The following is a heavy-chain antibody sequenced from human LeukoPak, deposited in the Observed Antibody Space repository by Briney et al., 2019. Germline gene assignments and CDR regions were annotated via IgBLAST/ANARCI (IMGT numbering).Heavy chain of an antibody. V-gene: IGHV4-34*01. D-gene: IGHD3-10*01. CDR3: ASNSFDYYGSGSYSVDY. Sequence: SETLSLTCAVYGGSFSGYYWSWIRQPPGKGREWIGEINHSGSTNYNPSLKSRVTISVDTSKNQFSLKLSSVTAADTAVYYCASNSFDYYGSGSYSVDYWGQGTLVTVSS. CDR2: INHSGST. CDR1: GGSFSGYY. J-gene: IGHJ4*02.